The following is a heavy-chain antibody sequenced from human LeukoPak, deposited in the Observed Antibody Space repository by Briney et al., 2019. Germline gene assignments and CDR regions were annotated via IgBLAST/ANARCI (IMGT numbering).Heavy chain of an antibody. CDR3: VTDRPRLKY. V-gene: IGHV3-66*01. CDR2: IYRGGST. J-gene: IGHJ4*02. CDR1: GFTVSSSY. Sequence: GGSLRLSCAASGFTVSSSYMSWVRQAPGKGLEWVSVIYRGGSTNYADSVKGRFTISRDNSKNTLYLQMNSLRAEDTAIYYCVTDRPRLKYWGQGSLVTASS. D-gene: IGHD6-6*01.